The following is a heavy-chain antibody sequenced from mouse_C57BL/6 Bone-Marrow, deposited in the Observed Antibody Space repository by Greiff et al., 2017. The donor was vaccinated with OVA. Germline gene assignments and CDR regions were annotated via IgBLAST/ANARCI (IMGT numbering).Heavy chain of an antibody. CDR3: ALNWAWFAY. J-gene: IGHJ3*01. V-gene: IGHV1-4*01. CDR2: INPSSGYT. CDR1: GYTFTSYT. D-gene: IGHD4-1*01. Sequence: VQLQQSGAELARPGASVKMSCKASGYTFTSYTMHWVKQRPGQGLEWIGYINPSSGYTKYNQKFKGKATLTADKSSSTAYMQLSSLTSEDSAVYYCALNWAWFAYWGQGTLVTVSA.